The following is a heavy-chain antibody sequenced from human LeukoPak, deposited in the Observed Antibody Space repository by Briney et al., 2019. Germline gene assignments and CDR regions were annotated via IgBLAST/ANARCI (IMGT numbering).Heavy chain of an antibody. Sequence: SETLSLTCTVSGGSISSSSYYWGWIRQPPGKGLEWIGSIYYSGSTYYNPSLKSRVTISVDTSKNQFSLKLSSVTAADTAVYYCARGRNFDYWGQGTLVTVSS. J-gene: IGHJ4*02. CDR2: IYYSGST. CDR1: GGSISSSSYY. CDR3: ARGRNFDY. V-gene: IGHV4-39*01.